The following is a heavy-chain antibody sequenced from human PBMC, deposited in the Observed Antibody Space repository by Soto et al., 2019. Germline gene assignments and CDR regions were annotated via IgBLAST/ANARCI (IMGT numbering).Heavy chain of an antibody. CDR1: GFTFSSYA. CDR2: ISYDGSNK. D-gene: IGHD2-21*01. J-gene: IGHJ4*02. Sequence: GGSLRLSCAASGFTFSSYAMHWVRQAPGKGLEWVAVISYDGSNKYYADSVKGRFTISRDNSKNTLYLQMNSLRAEDTAVYYCARSLLVMATIYGFDYWGQGTLVTVSS. V-gene: IGHV3-30-3*01. CDR3: ARSLLVMATIYGFDY.